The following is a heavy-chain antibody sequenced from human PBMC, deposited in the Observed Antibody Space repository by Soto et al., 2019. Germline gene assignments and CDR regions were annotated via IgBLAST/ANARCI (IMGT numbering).Heavy chain of an antibody. D-gene: IGHD2-15*01. CDR3: SRGHCSGKYNPLHSFFQL. CDR1: GYVFTSYD. Sequence: QAQLEQSGAEVKKPGASVKVSCKASGYVFTSYDIDWVRQAPGQGLEWLGWMNANTGETGYAQKFPGRRAMTRDKSLSTAFLELSSLTSGDPAVYYCSRGHCSGKYNPLHSFFQLWGQGSLVSVSS. V-gene: IGHV1-8*01. J-gene: IGHJ1*01. CDR2: MNANTGET.